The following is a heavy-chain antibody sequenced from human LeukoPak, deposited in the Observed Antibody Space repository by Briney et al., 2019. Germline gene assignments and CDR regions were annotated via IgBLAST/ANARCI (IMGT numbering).Heavy chain of an antibody. J-gene: IGHJ4*02. V-gene: IGHV3-30*18. D-gene: IGHD4-17*01. CDR2: LSYDGANK. CDR3: AKDMDHDYDDYGFDY. CDR1: GFTFSSYS. Sequence: PGRSLRLSCVASGFTFSSYSMQWVRRTPGKGLEWVAILSYDGANKFYGETVKGRFTISRDNSQNTVYLQMNSLRAEDTAVYYCAKDMDHDYDDYGFDYWGQGTPVTVSS.